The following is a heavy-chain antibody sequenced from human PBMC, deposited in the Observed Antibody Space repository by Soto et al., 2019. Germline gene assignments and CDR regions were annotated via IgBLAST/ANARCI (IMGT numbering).Heavy chain of an antibody. J-gene: IGHJ4*02. CDR3: ATAIAATGPADS. V-gene: IGHV1-18*01. CDR1: GYTFSNNG. CDR2: IGGYNGNT. D-gene: IGHD6-13*01. Sequence: VQSGGEVKKPGASVNVSCKASGYTFSNNGFTWVRQAPGQGLEWMGWIGGYNGNTNYAPKFQGRVTMTADTSTSTAHMELRGLRSDDTAVYYCATAIAATGPADSWGQGTLVTVSS.